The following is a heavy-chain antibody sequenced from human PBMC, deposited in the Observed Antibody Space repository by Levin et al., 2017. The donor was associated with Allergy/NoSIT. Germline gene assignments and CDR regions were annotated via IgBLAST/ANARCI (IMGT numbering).Heavy chain of an antibody. Sequence: GESLKISCAASGFTLSDYGMHWVRQAPGEGLEWVAVISHDGSSKYYADSVKGRFTISRDNSKNTLYLQMNSLRAEDTAVYYCSRSGYFVVVGPMWNWGQGTLVIVSS. D-gene: IGHD3-22*01. V-gene: IGHV3-30*03. CDR3: SRSGYFVVVGPMWN. CDR2: ISHDGSSK. J-gene: IGHJ4*02. CDR1: GFTLSDYG.